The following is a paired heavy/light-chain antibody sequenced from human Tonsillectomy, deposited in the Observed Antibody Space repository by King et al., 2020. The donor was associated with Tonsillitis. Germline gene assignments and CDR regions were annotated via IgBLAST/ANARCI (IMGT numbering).Light chain of an antibody. Sequence: DIQMTQSPSTLSASVGDRVTLTCRSSQKIRSWLAWYQQKPGKAPKLLIYKTSTLESGVPSRFSGSGSGTEFTLTISSVQPDDFATYYCQEYNNYSTFGQGTKVEIK. CDR1: QKIRSW. CDR3: QEYNNYST. CDR2: KTS. J-gene: IGKJ1*01. V-gene: IGKV1-5*03.
Heavy chain of an antibody. D-gene: IGHD6-19*01. CDR1: GFTFSDHY. CDR3: ARAGVQWLGAPYFDS. V-gene: IGHV3-11*01. Sequence: QVQLVESGGGLVTPGGSLRLSCAASGFTFSDHYMAWIRQAPGKGLEWVSYISPDSSSLSYADSVKGRFAISRDNAKNSLYLEMNSLRVDDTALYYCARAGVQWLGAPYFDSWGHGVLVTVSS. J-gene: IGHJ4*01. CDR2: ISPDSSSL.